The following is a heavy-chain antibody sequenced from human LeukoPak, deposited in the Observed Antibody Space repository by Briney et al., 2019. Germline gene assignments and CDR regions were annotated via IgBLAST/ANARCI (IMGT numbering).Heavy chain of an antibody. CDR1: GGSVTKYY. CDR3: ARDLFPINWFES. J-gene: IGHJ5*01. V-gene: IGHV4-59*02. D-gene: IGHD2-2*02. CDR2: IFHTGIT. Sequence: SETLSLTCTVSGGSVTKYYWHWIRQAPGKGLEWIGFIFHTGITNYNPSLKSRVTISVDTSKNQFSLKPTSVTAADTAVYFCARDLFPINWFESWGQGTLVTVSS.